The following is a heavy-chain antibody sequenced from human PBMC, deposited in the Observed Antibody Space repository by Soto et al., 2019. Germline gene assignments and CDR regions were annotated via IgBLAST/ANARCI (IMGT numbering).Heavy chain of an antibody. D-gene: IGHD1-26*01. V-gene: IGHV4-61*01. CDR1: GGSVSSGSYY. J-gene: IGHJ4*01. CDR2: IYYSGST. CDR3: ARAGLGDGTDY. Sequence: QVQLQESGPGLVKPSETLSLTCTVSGGSVSSGSYYWSWIRQPPGKGLEWIGYIYYSGSTNYNPSLKSRVTISVDRSQNQFSLKLSSVTAADTAVYCCARAGLGDGTDYWGHGTLVTVSS.